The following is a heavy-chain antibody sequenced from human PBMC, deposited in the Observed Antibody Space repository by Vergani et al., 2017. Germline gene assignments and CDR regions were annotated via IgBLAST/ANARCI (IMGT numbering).Heavy chain of an antibody. CDR2: ISSSSSTI. CDR1: GFTFSSYS. CDR3: AKPMEGGTYDFDY. D-gene: IGHD1-1*01. J-gene: IGHJ4*02. Sequence: EVQLVESGGGLVQPGGSLRLSCAASGFTFSSYSMNWVRQAPGKGLEWVSYISSSSSTIYYADSVKGRLTISRDNAKNSLYLQMNSLRAEDTAVYDCAKPMEGGTYDFDYWGQGTLVTVSS. V-gene: IGHV3-48*01.